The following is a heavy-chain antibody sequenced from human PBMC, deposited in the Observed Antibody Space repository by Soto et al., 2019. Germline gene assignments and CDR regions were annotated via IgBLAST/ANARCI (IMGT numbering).Heavy chain of an antibody. CDR2: VYYSGNT. Sequence: PSENLSLTCTVSGGSISPYYWSWIRQPPGKGLEWIGYVYYSGNTNYNPSLESRVTISVDTSRNRFSLNLTSATAADTAVYYCARKGAAASYAHYYMDVWGRGTAVTVSS. J-gene: IGHJ6*03. D-gene: IGHD6-13*01. CDR1: GGSISPYY. V-gene: IGHV4-59*01. CDR3: ARKGAAASYAHYYMDV.